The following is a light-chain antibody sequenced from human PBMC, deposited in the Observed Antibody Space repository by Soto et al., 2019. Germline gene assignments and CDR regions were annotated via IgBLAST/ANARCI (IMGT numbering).Light chain of an antibody. Sequence: VLTHSPGTLSLPPGERATLSCRASQSVRSTYLAWYRQNPGQAPRLLIYQASNRATGIPDRFSGSGSGADFTLTISRLEPEDFAVYYCQQYWSSPRTFGQGTKVDI. V-gene: IGKV3-20*01. CDR2: QAS. CDR3: QQYWSSPRT. J-gene: IGKJ1*01. CDR1: QSVRSTY.